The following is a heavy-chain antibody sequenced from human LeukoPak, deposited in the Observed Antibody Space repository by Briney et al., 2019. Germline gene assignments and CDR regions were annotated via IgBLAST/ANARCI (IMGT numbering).Heavy chain of an antibody. CDR2: ISSAGGTT. Sequence: GGSLRLSCSASGFTFRDYPIHWVRQAPGEGLQYVSAISSAGGTTYYADSVSGRFTISRDNSKNTLYLQMSSLRAEDTALYYCVKVGDSGYGEYYQHWGQGTLVTVSS. V-gene: IGHV3-64D*06. CDR3: VKVGDSGYGEYYQH. J-gene: IGHJ1*01. CDR1: GFTFRDYP. D-gene: IGHD5-12*01.